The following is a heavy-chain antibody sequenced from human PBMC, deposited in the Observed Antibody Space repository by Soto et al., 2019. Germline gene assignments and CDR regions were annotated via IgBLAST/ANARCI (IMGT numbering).Heavy chain of an antibody. D-gene: IGHD3-10*01. CDR3: TRIHGSGNFLPDY. CDR2: IRGNTDSGTT. J-gene: IGHJ4*02. Sequence: GGSLRLSCTASGFTFGDYGVSWFRQAPGKGLEWVGFIRGNTDSGTTEYAASVKGRFSISRDDSKSIAYLQMDSLKAEDTAVYFCTRIHGSGNFLPDYWGQGTPVTVSS. CDR1: GFTFGDYG. V-gene: IGHV3-49*03.